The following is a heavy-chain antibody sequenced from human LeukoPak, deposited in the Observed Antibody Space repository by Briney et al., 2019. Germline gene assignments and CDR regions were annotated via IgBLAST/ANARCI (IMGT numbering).Heavy chain of an antibody. V-gene: IGHV4-38-2*02. J-gene: IGHJ4*02. D-gene: IGHD3-22*01. CDR3: ARNDKSTVIDY. Sequence: PSETLSLTCTVSGYSISSGYYWGWIRQPPGKGLEWIGSINHSGSTSYNPSLKSRVTISVDTSKNQFSLKLSSVTAADTAVYYCARNDKSTVIDYWGQGTLVTVSS. CDR1: GYSISSGYY. CDR2: INHSGST.